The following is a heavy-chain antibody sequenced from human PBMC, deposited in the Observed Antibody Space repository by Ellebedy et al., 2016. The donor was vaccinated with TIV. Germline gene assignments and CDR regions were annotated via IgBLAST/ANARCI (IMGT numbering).Heavy chain of an antibody. Sequence: GGSLRLSCEASGFTFSNYWMTWVRQAPGKGLEWVANVKQDGSEENYVDSVKGRFSISRDNTKNSPYVQMNSLRPEDTAVYYCARDQWLGRAYYFDYWGRGTLVTVSS. CDR2: VKQDGSEE. CDR1: GFTFSNYW. D-gene: IGHD6-19*01. V-gene: IGHV3-7*01. CDR3: ARDQWLGRAYYFDY. J-gene: IGHJ4*02.